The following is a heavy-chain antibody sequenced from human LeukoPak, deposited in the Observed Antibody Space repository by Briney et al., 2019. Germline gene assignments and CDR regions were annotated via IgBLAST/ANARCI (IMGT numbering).Heavy chain of an antibody. CDR1: GFTVSSNY. Sequence: PGGSLRLSCAASGFTVSSNYMSWVRQAPGKGLEWVSVIYSGGSTYYADSVKGRFTISRDNSKNTLYLQMNSLRAEDTAVYYCARDGNSGSYYDAFDIWGQGTMVTVSS. V-gene: IGHV3-53*01. J-gene: IGHJ3*02. CDR3: ARDGNSGSYYDAFDI. CDR2: IYSGGST. D-gene: IGHD1-26*01.